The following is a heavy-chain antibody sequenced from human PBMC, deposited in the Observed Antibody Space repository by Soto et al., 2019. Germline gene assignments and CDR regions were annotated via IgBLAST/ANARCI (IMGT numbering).Heavy chain of an antibody. V-gene: IGHV5-51*01. CDR3: ARFTIYSRAADY. CDR2: IYPGDSDT. D-gene: IGHD2-15*01. Sequence: ESLTISCTCSGYSFTRYWIGWVRQMPGKGLEWMGIIYPGDSDTRYSPSFQGQVTISADKSISTAYLQWSSLKASDTAMYYCARFTIYSRAADYWGQGTLVTVSS. J-gene: IGHJ4*02. CDR1: GYSFTRYW.